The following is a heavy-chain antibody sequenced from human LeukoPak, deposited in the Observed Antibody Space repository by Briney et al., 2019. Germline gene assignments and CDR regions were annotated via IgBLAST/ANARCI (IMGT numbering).Heavy chain of an antibody. V-gene: IGHV1-18*01. Sequence: EASVKVSCKASGYTFTSYDINWLRQAPGQGLEWMGWISAYNGNTNYAQKLQGRVTMTTDTSTSTAYMELRSLRSDDTAVYYCARDDYGGDFDYWGQGTLVTVSS. CDR1: GYTFTSYD. CDR2: ISAYNGNT. CDR3: ARDDYGGDFDY. J-gene: IGHJ4*02. D-gene: IGHD4-23*01.